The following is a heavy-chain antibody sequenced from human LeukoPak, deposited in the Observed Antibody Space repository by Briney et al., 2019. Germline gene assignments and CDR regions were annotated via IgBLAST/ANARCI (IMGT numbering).Heavy chain of an antibody. D-gene: IGHD5-18*01. CDR3: VADTALEILGY. Sequence: SETLSLTCTVSGGSIRSSYYYWGWIRQPPGKGLEWIGSIYDSGSTYYNPSLKSRVTISVDTSKNQFSLKLNSVTAADTAVYNCVADTALEILGYWGQGTLVTVSS. CDR2: IYDSGST. CDR1: GGSIRSSYYY. V-gene: IGHV4-39*01. J-gene: IGHJ4*02.